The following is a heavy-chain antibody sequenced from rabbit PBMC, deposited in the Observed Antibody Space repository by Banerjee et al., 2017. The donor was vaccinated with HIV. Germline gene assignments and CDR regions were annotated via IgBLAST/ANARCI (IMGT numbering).Heavy chain of an antibody. D-gene: IGHD4-2*01. CDR2: IDTGSSGTT. V-gene: IGHV1S45*01. J-gene: IGHJ4*01. CDR3: ARNPAGYAGDGYIFL. Sequence: QAQLVESGGGLVQPEGSLTLTCTASGFSFSSSSYLCWVRQASGKGLEWIACIDTGSSGTTYYASWAKGRFTISKTSSTTVTLQMTSLTAADTATYFCARNPAGYAGDGYIFLWGQGTLVTVS. CDR1: GFSFSSSSY.